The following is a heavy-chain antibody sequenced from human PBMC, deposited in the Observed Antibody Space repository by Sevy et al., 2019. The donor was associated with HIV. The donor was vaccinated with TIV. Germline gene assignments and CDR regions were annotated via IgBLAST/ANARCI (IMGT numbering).Heavy chain of an antibody. V-gene: IGHV3-11*06. CDR2: ISSGSSYT. CDR1: GFTFSDYY. Sequence: GGSLRLSCAASGFTFSDYYMSWIRQAPGKGLEWVSYISSGSSYTNYADSVKGRFTISRDNAKNSLYLQLHSLSAEDTAIYCCARDRRNYGGQYFDYWGQGTPVTVSS. D-gene: IGHD4-17*01. J-gene: IGHJ4*02. CDR3: ARDRRNYGGQYFDY.